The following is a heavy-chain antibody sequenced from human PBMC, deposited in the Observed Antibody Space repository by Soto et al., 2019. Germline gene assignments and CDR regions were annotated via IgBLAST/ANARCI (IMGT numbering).Heavy chain of an antibody. V-gene: IGHV3-66*01. Sequence: EVQLVESGGGLVQPGGSLRLSCAASGFTVSSNYMSWVRQAPGKGLEWVSVIYSGGSTYYADSVKGRFRISRDNSKNTLYLQMNSLRAEDTAVYYCARDRPYSSGWYHDYWGQGTLVTVSS. CDR2: IYSGGST. CDR1: GFTVSSNY. CDR3: ARDRPYSSGWYHDY. J-gene: IGHJ4*02. D-gene: IGHD6-19*01.